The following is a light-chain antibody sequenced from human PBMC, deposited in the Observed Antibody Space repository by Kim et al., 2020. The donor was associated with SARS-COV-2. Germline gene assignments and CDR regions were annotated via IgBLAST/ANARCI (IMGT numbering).Light chain of an antibody. CDR1: GGASASFY. J-gene: IGLJ3*02. V-gene: IGLV6-57*03. CDR3: QSFDSSNLWV. Sequence: NFMLTQPPSVSESPGPTVTISCTRSGGASASFYVQWYQQRPGSAPTTVIYGANQRPPGVPDRFSASVAQSSGSASLTISGLKTEDEADYYCQSFDSSNLWVFGGGTKLTV. CDR2: GAN.